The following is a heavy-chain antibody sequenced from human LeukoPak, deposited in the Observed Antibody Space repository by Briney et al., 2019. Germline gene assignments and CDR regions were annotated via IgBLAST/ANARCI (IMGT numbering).Heavy chain of an antibody. D-gene: IGHD3-22*01. CDR1: GGSISSGDYY. Sequence: RPSETLSLTCTVSGGSISSGDYYWSWIPQPPGKGLEWSAYMYYSGSTYYNPSLKSRVTMSADTSKNQLSMKLSSVTAADTAVYYCDRPYYYDSRIDPWGQGILVTVSS. V-gene: IGHV4-30-4*01. CDR2: MYYSGST. CDR3: DRPYYYDSRIDP. J-gene: IGHJ5*02.